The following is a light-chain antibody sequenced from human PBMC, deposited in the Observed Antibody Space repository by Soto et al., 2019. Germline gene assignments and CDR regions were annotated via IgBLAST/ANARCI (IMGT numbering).Light chain of an antibody. CDR2: GAS. J-gene: IGKJ2*01. CDR3: QEYGSSAYT. V-gene: IGKV3-20*01. Sequence: EIVLTQSPGTLSLSPGERATLSCRASQSVSSSHLAWYQQKPGQAPRLLIYGASSRATGIPDRFSGSGSGTDFTLTISRLEPEDFAVYYGQEYGSSAYTFGQRTKLEIK. CDR1: QSVSSSH.